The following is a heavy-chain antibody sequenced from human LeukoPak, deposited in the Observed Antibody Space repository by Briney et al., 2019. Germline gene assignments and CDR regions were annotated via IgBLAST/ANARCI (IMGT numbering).Heavy chain of an antibody. D-gene: IGHD3-10*01. CDR3: AKDSSGGSGRDFDY. CDR1: GFTFDDYA. J-gene: IGHJ4*02. Sequence: GRSLRLSCAASGFTFDDYAMHWVRQAPGKGLEWVSGISWNSGSIGYADSVKGRFTISRDNAKNSLYLQMNSLRAEDTALYYCAKDSSGGSGRDFDYWGQGTLVTVSS. CDR2: ISWNSGSI. V-gene: IGHV3-9*01.